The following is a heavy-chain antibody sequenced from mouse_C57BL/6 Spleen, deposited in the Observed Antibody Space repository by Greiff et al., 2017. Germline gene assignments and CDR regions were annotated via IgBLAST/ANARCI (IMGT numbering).Heavy chain of an antibody. CDR1: GFTFSDYY. CDR2: INYDGSST. D-gene: IGHD2-14*01. CDR3: AREGYAMDY. Sequence: EVQVVESEGGLVQPGSSMKLSCTASGFTFSDYYMAWVRQVPEKGLEWVANINYDGSSTYYLDSLKSRFIISRDNAKNILYLQRSSLKSEDTATYYCAREGYAMDYWGQGTSVTVSS. J-gene: IGHJ4*01. V-gene: IGHV5-16*01.